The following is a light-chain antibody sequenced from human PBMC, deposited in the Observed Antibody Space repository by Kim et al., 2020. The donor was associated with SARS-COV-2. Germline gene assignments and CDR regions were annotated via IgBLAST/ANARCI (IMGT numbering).Light chain of an antibody. V-gene: IGKV3-11*01. J-gene: IGKJ1*01. CDR3: QQRSSWPGT. Sequence: EIVLTQSPATLSLSPGDRATLSCRASQGVSNYLAWYQQQPGQAPSLLIYDASSRATGIPARFSGSGSGTDFTLTISSLEPEDFTLYYCQQRSSWPGTFGQGTKVEIK. CDR1: QGVSNY. CDR2: DAS.